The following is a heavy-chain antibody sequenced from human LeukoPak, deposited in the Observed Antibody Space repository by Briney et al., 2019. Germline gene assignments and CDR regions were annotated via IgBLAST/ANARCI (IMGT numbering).Heavy chain of an antibody. D-gene: IGHD6-13*01. CDR1: GGSFIGYY. CDR3: ARMTVGRAAAGKPMDV. J-gene: IGHJ6*03. Sequence: PSETLSLTCAHYGGSFIGYYWSWLRQPPGKGLEWIGEINHSGSTNYNPSLKSRVTISVDTSKNQFSLKLSSVTAADTAVYYCARMTVGRAAAGKPMDVCGKGTTVTVSS. CDR2: INHSGST. V-gene: IGHV4-34*01.